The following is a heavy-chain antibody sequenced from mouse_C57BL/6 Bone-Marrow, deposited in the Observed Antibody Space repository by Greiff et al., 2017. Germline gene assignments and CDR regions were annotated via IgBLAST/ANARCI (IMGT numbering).Heavy chain of an antibody. CDR1: GYTFTSYD. V-gene: IGHV1-85*01. J-gene: IGHJ1*03. D-gene: IGHD1-1*01. Sequence: QVQLQQSGPELVKPGASVKLSCKASGYTFTSYDIHWVKQRPGQGLEWIGLIYPSGGSTKYNEKFKGKATLTVDTSSSTAYMELHSLTSEDAAVDVWARDYGSSYWYFDVWGTGTTVTVSS. CDR3: ARDYGSSYWYFDV. CDR2: IYPSGGST.